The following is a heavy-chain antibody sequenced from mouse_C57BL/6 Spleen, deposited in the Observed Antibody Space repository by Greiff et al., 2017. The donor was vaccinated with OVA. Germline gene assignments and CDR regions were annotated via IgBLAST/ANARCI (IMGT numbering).Heavy chain of an antibody. CDR3: ARDGDDYDGEDVFDY. Sequence: DVKLVESGGGLVKPGGSLKLSCAASGFTFSSYAMSWVRQTPEKRLEWVATISDGGSYTYYPDNVKGRFTISRDNAKNNLYLQMSHLKSEDTAMYYCARDGDDYDGEDVFDYWGQGTTLTVSS. CDR1: GFTFSSYA. V-gene: IGHV5-4*01. J-gene: IGHJ2*01. CDR2: ISDGGSYT. D-gene: IGHD2-4*01.